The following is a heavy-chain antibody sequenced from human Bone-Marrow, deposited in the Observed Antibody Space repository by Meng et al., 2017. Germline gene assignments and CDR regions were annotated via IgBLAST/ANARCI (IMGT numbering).Heavy chain of an antibody. CDR2: INQQGSET. V-gene: IGHV3-7*01. D-gene: IGHD2-8*02. J-gene: IGHJ4*02. CDR1: GFIFSDSW. Sequence: GESLKISCLTSGFIFSDSWMTWVRQAPGKGPEWVANINQQGSETHYVDSVKGRFTISRDNAKNSLYLQMNSLRAEDTALYYCASAPPASLWYWFDFWGQGSLVTVS. CDR3: ASAPPASLWYWFDF.